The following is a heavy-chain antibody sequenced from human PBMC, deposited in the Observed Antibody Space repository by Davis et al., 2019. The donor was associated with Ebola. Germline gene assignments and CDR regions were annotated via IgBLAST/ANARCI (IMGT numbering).Heavy chain of an antibody. CDR3: AKGFLGYLASSSYYFDY. CDR2: ISYDGSNK. D-gene: IGHD2-21*01. CDR1: GFTFSSYG. V-gene: IGHV3-30*18. J-gene: IGHJ4*02. Sequence: GESLKISCAASGFTFSSYGMHWVRQAPGKGLEWVAVISYDGSNKYYADSVKGRLTISRDNSKNTLHLQMKSLRAEDTAVYYCAKGFLGYLASSSYYFDYWGQGTLVTVSS.